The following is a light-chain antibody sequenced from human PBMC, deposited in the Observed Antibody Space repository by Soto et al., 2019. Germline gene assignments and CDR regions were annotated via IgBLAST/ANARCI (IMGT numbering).Light chain of an antibody. CDR3: SSYTSKSSLR. J-gene: IGLJ2*01. V-gene: IGLV2-14*01. CDR2: EVR. Sequence: QSVLTQPASVSGSPGQSITISCAGTMRDVGAYNLVSWYQQHPGRAPQLSIYEVRNRPSGISVRFSGSKSGNTASLTISGLQAEDEADYYCSSYTSKSSLRFGGGTKVTVL. CDR1: MRDVGAYNL.